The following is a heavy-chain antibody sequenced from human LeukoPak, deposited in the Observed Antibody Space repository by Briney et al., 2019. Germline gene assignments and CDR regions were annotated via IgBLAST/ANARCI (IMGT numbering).Heavy chain of an antibody. CDR2: ISSSGSTI. CDR1: GFTFSSYE. CDR3: ARDGSYYYDSSGYYSPPPNDY. D-gene: IGHD3-22*01. V-gene: IGHV3-48*03. J-gene: IGHJ4*02. Sequence: PGGSLRLSCAASGFTFSSYEMNWVRQAPGKGLEWVSYISSSGSTIYYADSVKGRFTISRDNAKNSLYLQMNSLRAEDTAVYYCARDGSYYYDSSGYYSPPPNDYWGQGTLVTVSS.